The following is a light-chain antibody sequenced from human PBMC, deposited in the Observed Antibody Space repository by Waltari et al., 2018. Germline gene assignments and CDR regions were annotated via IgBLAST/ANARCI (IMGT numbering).Light chain of an antibody. CDR2: DVT. V-gene: IGLV2-14*03. J-gene: IGLJ2*01. CDR3: SSQTLDGLVL. CDR1: GSAAGASES. Sequence: QSALTQPASVSGSPGQSITISCSGLGSAAGASESVPWHQHQPDTAPHVIIYDVTHRPSGVSDRFSASKSANPASLTISRLQPEDEADYYCSSQTLDGLVLFGGGTRLTVL.